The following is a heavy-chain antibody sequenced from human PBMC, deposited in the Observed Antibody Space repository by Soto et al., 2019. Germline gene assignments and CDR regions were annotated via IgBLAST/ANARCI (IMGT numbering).Heavy chain of an antibody. CDR3: ARELGTVTTLGYFDS. CDR2: ISPIFGTA. D-gene: IGHD4-17*01. CDR1: GGTFSSDV. V-gene: IGHV1-69*05. J-gene: IGHJ4*02. Sequence: QVQLVQSGAEVKKPGSSVKVSCKASGGTFSSDVISWVRQVPGQGLEWLGGISPIFGTANYAQKFQGRVTITTDESTSTAYMDLSSLRSDDTVVYYSARELGTVTTLGYFDSWGQGTLVNVAS.